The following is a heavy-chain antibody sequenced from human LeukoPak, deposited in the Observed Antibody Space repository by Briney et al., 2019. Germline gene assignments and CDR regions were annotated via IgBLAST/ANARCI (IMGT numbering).Heavy chain of an antibody. J-gene: IGHJ4*02. D-gene: IGHD4-11*01. Sequence: GGSLRLSCAASGFTFSSYAMHWVRQAPGKGLEWVAVISYDGSNKYYADSVKGRFTISRDNSKNTLYLQMNSLRAEDTAVYYCAREDSNYEFDYWGQGTLVTVSS. CDR3: AREDSNYEFDY. CDR2: ISYDGSNK. V-gene: IGHV3-30-3*01. CDR1: GFTFSSYA.